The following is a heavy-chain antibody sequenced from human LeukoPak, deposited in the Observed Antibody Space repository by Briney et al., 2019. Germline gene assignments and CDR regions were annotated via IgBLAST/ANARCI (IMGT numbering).Heavy chain of an antibody. CDR1: GFTFRSYA. J-gene: IGHJ4*02. V-gene: IGHV3-23*01. Sequence: GGTLRLSCAASGFTFRSYAMSWVRQAPGRGVEWVSGISGSGGRTYYADSVRGRFTIYRDNSKNTLYLQMNSLRAEDTAVYYCAKDPMVRGLTYDYWGQGTLVTVSS. CDR3: AKDPMVRGLTYDY. CDR2: ISGSGGRT. D-gene: IGHD3-10*01.